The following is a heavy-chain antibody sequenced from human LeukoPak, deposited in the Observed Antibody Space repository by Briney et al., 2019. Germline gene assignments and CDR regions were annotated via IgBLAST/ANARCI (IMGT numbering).Heavy chain of an antibody. J-gene: IGHJ4*02. CDR1: GYTFTGYY. CDR3: ARGRASSAHFDY. CDR2: INPNSGGT. Sequence: RASVKVSCKASGYTFTGYYMHRVRQAPGQGLEWMGWINPNSGGTNYAQKFQGRVTMTRDTSISTAYMELSRLRSDDTAVYYCARGRASSAHFDYWGQGTLVTVSS. V-gene: IGHV1-2*02.